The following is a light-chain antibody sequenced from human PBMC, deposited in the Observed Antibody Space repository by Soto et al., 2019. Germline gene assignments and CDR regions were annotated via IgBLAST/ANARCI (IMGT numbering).Light chain of an antibody. V-gene: IGLV2-23*01. CDR1: SSDVGSYNL. Sequence: QSALTQPASVSGSPGQSITISCTGTSSDVGSYNLVSWYQQYPGKAPKLMIYEGTKRPSGVSNRFSGSKSGDTASLTISGLQADDEGDYYCCSCAGSSTYVVFGGGTKLTVL. CDR2: EGT. CDR3: CSCAGSSTYVV. J-gene: IGLJ2*01.